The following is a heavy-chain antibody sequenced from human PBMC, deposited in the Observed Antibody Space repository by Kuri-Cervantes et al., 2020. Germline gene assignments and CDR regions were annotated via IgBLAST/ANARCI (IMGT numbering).Heavy chain of an antibody. V-gene: IGHV3-7*01. J-gene: IGHJ4*02. Sequence: ETLSLTCAASGFTFSNYWMSWVRQAPGKGLEWVAQIKEDGSQRYYVESLKGRFTISRDNAKNSLFLQINSLRVEDTAVYYCATDKGYFAFDYWGQGTLVTVSS. D-gene: IGHD1-26*01. CDR1: GFTFSNYW. CDR2: IKEDGSQR. CDR3: ATDKGYFAFDY.